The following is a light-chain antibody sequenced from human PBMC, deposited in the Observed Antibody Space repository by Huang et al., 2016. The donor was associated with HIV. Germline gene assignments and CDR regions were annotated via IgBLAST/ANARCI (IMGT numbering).Light chain of an antibody. V-gene: IGKV3D-15*01. CDR3: QQYNNWPPVT. J-gene: IGKJ5*01. CDR1: ESVGRT. CDR2: GAS. Sequence: EMVLTQSPATLSVSPGQRVTLACRASESVGRTLAWYQQKLGQAPGLLIYGASTRATGIPDRFSARGSGTEFTLTISSLQSEDVAVYYCQQYNNWPPVTFGQGTRLEI.